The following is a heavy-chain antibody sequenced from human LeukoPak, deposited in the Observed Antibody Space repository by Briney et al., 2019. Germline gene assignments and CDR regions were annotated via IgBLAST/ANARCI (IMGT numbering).Heavy chain of an antibody. J-gene: IGHJ4*02. Sequence: ASVKVSCKASGYTFTGYYMHWVRQAPEQGLERMGWINPNSGGTNYAQKFQGRVTMTRDTSISTAYMELSRLRSDDTAVYYCARDLSSSKWEDYWGQGTLVTVSS. CDR3: ARDLSSSKWEDY. V-gene: IGHV1-2*02. CDR2: INPNSGGT. D-gene: IGHD6-6*01. CDR1: GYTFTGYY.